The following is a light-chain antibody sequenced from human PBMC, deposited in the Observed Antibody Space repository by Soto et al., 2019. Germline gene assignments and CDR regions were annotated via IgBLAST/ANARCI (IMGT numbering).Light chain of an antibody. J-gene: IGKJ2*01. CDR3: QQYGGSPLYT. Sequence: EIVLTQSPATLSLSPGERATLSCRASQSVSSYLAWYQQKPGQAPRLLIYAASSRATGVPDRFSGSGSGTDFTLTIRRLEPEDFAVYYCQQYGGSPLYTFGQGTMGDIK. V-gene: IGKV3-20*01. CDR2: AAS. CDR1: QSVSSY.